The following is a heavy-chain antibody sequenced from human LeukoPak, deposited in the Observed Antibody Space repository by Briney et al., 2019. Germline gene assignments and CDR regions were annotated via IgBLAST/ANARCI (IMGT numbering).Heavy chain of an antibody. CDR1: GFTFTSSA. J-gene: IGHJ3*02. Sequence: SVKVSCKASGFTFTSSAMQWVRQAHGQRLEWIGWIVVGSGNTNYAQKFQERVTITRDMSTSTAYMELSSLRSEDTAVYCCAAELWTPVSGAFDIWGQGTMVTVSS. D-gene: IGHD5-18*01. CDR2: IVVGSGNT. V-gene: IGHV1-58*02. CDR3: AAELWTPVSGAFDI.